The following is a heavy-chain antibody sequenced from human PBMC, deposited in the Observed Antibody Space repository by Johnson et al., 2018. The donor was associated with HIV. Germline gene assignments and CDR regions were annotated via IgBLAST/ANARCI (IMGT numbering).Heavy chain of an antibody. CDR3: ARESIIWGDTRLLEGAFDI. CDR1: GFTFDDYG. D-gene: IGHD3-16*01. V-gene: IGHV3-20*04. J-gene: IGHJ3*02. CDR2: INWNGTNT. Sequence: VQLVESGGGVVRPGGSLRLSCAASGFTFDDYGMSWVRQAPGKGLEWVSGINWNGTNTGYADSVKGRFPISRDNAKNSLYLQMNSLRAEDTAFYYCARESIIWGDTRLLEGAFDIWGQGTMVTVSS.